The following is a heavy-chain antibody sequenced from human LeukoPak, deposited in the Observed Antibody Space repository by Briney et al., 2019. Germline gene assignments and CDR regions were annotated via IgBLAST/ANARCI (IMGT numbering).Heavy chain of an antibody. CDR3: ARGRGYSSHYAFDI. V-gene: IGHV1-2*02. D-gene: IGHD5-18*01. CDR1: GYTFSDYY. Sequence: ASVRVSCKASGYTFSDYYMFWVRQAPGQGLEWMGWINPNSGGTNYAQKFQGRVTMTRDTSISTAYMELSRLRSDDTAVYYCARGRGYSSHYAFDIWGQGTMVTVSS. J-gene: IGHJ3*02. CDR2: INPNSGGT.